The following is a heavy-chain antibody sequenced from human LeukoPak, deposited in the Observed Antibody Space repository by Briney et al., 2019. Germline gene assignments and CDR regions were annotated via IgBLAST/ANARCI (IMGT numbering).Heavy chain of an antibody. CDR2: ISSSGSTI. CDR1: GLTFSGYE. V-gene: IGHV3-48*03. D-gene: IGHD6-13*01. CDR3: ARREGSSSWYDYYYYGMDV. Sequence: GSLRLSCAASGLTFSGYEMNWVRQAPGKGLGWVSYISSSGSTIYYADSVKGRFTISRDNAKNSLYLQMNSLRAEDTAVYYCARREGSSSWYDYYYYGMDVWGQGTTVTASS. J-gene: IGHJ6*02.